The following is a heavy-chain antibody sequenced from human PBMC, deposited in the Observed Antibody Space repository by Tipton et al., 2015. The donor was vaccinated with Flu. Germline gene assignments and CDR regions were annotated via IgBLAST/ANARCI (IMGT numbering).Heavy chain of an antibody. CDR3: ARRDFSNYVSDPKNWFDR. CDR2: IFYSRST. D-gene: IGHD4-11*01. V-gene: IGHV4-59*08. J-gene: IGHJ5*02. Sequence: GLVKPSETLSLSCAVSGGSLDSYYWSWIRQPPGKGLEYIGYIFYSRSTKYNPSLKSRVTISVDTSKNQFSLEMRSVTAADTAVYYCARRDFSNYVSDPKNWFDRWGQGILVTVSS. CDR1: GGSLDSYY.